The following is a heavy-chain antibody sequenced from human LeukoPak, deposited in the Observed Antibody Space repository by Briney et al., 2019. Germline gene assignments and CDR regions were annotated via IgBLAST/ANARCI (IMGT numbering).Heavy chain of an antibody. J-gene: IGHJ4*02. V-gene: IGHV3-23*01. Sequence: GGSLRLSCAAYGFTFSSYAMSWVRQAPGKGLEWVSAISGSDGSTYYADSVKGRFTISRDNSKSTLYLQMNSLRVEDTAVYYCAKGRCSGGSCYGRGFDYWGQGTLVTVSS. CDR2: ISGSDGST. CDR1: GFTFSSYA. D-gene: IGHD2-15*01. CDR3: AKGRCSGGSCYGRGFDY.